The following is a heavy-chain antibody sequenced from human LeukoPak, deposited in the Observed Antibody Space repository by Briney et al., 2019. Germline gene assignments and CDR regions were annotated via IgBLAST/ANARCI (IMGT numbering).Heavy chain of an antibody. CDR1: GFTFSSYA. CDR2: ISGSGGNT. Sequence: GGSLRLSCAASGFTFSSYAMSWVRQAPGKGLEWVSAISGSGGNTYYADSVKGRFTISRDNSKNTLYLQMNSLRAEDTAVYYCAKDMEVKGTYYYDSSGRSIDYWGQGTLVTVSS. J-gene: IGHJ4*02. V-gene: IGHV3-23*01. D-gene: IGHD3-22*01. CDR3: AKDMEVKGTYYYDSSGRSIDY.